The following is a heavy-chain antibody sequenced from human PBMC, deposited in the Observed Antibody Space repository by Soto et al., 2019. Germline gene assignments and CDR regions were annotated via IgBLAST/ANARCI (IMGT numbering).Heavy chain of an antibody. CDR1: GGSISGYY. D-gene: IGHD2-2*01. J-gene: IGHJ4*02. CDR3: ATIPAATTYYFDY. V-gene: IGHV4-59*08. Sequence: SETLSLTCTVSGGSISGYYWSWIRQPPGKGLEWIGFIFYTGSTNYNPSLKSRVTISVNTSKNQFSLKLNSVTAADTAVYYYATIPAATTYYFDYWGQGALVTVSS. CDR2: IFYTGST.